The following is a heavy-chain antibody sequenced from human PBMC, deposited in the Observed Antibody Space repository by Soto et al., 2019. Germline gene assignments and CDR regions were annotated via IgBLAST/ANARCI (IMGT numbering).Heavy chain of an antibody. J-gene: IGHJ3*02. CDR1: GYSFTSYW. D-gene: IGHD3-22*01. Sequence: PGESLKISCKGSGYSFTSYWIDWVRQMPGKGLEWMGIIYPGDSDTRYSPSFQGQVTISADKSISTAYLQWSSLKASDTAMYYCARRPYDSSGYRAFDIWGQGTMVTXSS. CDR3: ARRPYDSSGYRAFDI. V-gene: IGHV5-51*01. CDR2: IYPGDSDT.